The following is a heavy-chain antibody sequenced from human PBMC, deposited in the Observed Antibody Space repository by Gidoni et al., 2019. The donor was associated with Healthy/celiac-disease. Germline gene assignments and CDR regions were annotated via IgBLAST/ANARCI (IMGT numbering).Heavy chain of an antibody. D-gene: IGHD1-26*01. J-gene: IGHJ4*02. CDR2: IRNKANSYAT. CDR1: GFTFSGSG. CDR3: TRHPPWGFDY. Sequence: EVQLVESGGGLVQPGGSLKLPCAASGFTFSGSGMHWVRQASGKGLEWVGRIRNKANSYATAYAASVKGRFTISRDDSKNTAYLQMNSLKTEDTAVYYCTRHPPWGFDYWGQGTLVTVSS. V-gene: IGHV3-73*02.